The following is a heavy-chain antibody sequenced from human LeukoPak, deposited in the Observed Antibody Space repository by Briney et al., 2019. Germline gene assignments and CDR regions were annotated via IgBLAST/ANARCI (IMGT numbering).Heavy chain of an antibody. Sequence: PGGSLRLSCAASGFTFSSYGMHWLRQAPGKGLEWVAFIRYDGSNKDYVDSVKGRFTISRDNSKNTLYLQMNSLRAEDTAVYYCARGSYDFDYWGQGTLVTVSS. V-gene: IGHV3-30*02. CDR2: IRYDGSNK. J-gene: IGHJ4*02. CDR1: GFTFSSYG. CDR3: ARGSYDFDY. D-gene: IGHD5-12*01.